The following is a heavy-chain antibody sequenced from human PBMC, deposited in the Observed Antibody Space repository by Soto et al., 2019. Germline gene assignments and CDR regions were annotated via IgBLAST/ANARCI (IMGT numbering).Heavy chain of an antibody. CDR1: GDSFSAFY. J-gene: IGHJ6*03. Sequence: QVQLVQSGAEVKKPGASVKVSCKTSGDSFSAFYLHWVRQAPGQGLEWLGCINPNGGATKYAQKFRGRGAMTRDTSIRTAYLELSSLRSDDTAIYYCARESGGATATLDYYYFYMDVWGKGTTVTVSS. V-gene: IGHV1-2*02. CDR2: INPNGGAT. CDR3: ARESGGATATLDYYYFYMDV. D-gene: IGHD5-12*01.